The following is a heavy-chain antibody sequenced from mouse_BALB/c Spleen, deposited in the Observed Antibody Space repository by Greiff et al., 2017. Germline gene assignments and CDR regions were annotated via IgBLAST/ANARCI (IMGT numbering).Heavy chain of an antibody. D-gene: IGHD1-1*01. CDR2: ISSGGSYT. V-gene: IGHV5-9-4*01. CDR1: GFTFSSYA. J-gene: IGHJ4*01. Sequence: VQLKESGGGLVKPGGSLKLSCAASGFTFSSYAMSWVRQSPEKRLEWVAEISSGGSYTYYPDTVTGRFTISRDNAKNTLYLEMSSLRSEDTAMYYCARDFYYGSSYAMDYGGQGTSVTVSS. CDR3: ARDFYYGSSYAMDY.